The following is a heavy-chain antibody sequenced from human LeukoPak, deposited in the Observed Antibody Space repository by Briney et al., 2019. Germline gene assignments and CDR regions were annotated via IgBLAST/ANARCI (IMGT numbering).Heavy chain of an antibody. CDR3: ARDRSDYDILTGYQDY. CDR2: ISSSSSYI. V-gene: IGHV3-21*01. Sequence: GGSLRLSCAASGFTFSSYSMNWVRQAPGKGLEWVSSISSSSSYIYYADSVKGRFTISRDNAKNSLYLQMNSLRAEDTAVYCCARDRSDYDILTGYQDYWGQGTLVTVSS. CDR1: GFTFSSYS. D-gene: IGHD3-9*01. J-gene: IGHJ4*02.